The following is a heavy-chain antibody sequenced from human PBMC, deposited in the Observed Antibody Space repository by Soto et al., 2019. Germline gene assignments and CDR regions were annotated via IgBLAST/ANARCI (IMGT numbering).Heavy chain of an antibody. J-gene: IGHJ6*02. Sequence: ASVKVSCKVSGYTLTELSMHWVRQAPGKGLEWMGGFDPEDGETIYAQKFQGRVTMTEDTSTDTAYMELSSLRSEDTAVYYCATPLPGAAAGFGESYGMDVWGQGTTVTVSS. D-gene: IGHD6-13*01. CDR3: ATPLPGAAAGFGESYGMDV. V-gene: IGHV1-24*01. CDR2: FDPEDGET. CDR1: GYTLTELS.